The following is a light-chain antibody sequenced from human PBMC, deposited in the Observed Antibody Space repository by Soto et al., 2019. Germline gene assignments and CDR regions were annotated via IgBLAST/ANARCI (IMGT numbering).Light chain of an antibody. CDR1: QSVSSY. Sequence: EIVLTQSPATLSLSPGERATLSCRASQSVSSYLAWFQQKPGQAPRLPIFDASNRATGIPARFIGSGSGTDFTLTISSLEPEDFAVYYCQQRSSCPLTFGGGTKVDIK. J-gene: IGKJ4*01. CDR2: DAS. CDR3: QQRSSCPLT. V-gene: IGKV3-11*01.